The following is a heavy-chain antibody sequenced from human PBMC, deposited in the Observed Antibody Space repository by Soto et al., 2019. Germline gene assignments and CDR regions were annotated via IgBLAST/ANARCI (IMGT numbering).Heavy chain of an antibody. CDR3: ARDLDIVVVPAASPTNDY. J-gene: IGHJ4*02. CDR2: ISAYNGNT. Sequence: ASVKVSCKASGYTYTSYGSSWVRQAPGQGLEWMGWISAYNGNTNYAQKLQGRVTMTTDTSTSTAYMELRSLRSDDTAVYYCARDLDIVVVPAASPTNDYWGQGTLVTVSS. CDR1: GYTYTSYG. D-gene: IGHD2-2*03. V-gene: IGHV1-18*01.